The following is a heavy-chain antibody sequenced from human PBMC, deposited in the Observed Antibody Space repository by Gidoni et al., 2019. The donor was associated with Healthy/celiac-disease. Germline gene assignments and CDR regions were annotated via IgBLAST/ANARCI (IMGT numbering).Heavy chain of an antibody. Sequence: EVQLVQSGAEVKKPGESRRISCKGSGYSFTSYWISWVRQMPGKGLEWRGSIAPSDSYTNYSPSFQGHVTIAADKSISTAYLQWSSLEASDTAMYYCARHGAAMVSFDYWGQGTLVTVSS. CDR2: IAPSDSYT. D-gene: IGHD5-18*01. CDR1: GYSFTSYW. CDR3: ARHGAAMVSFDY. J-gene: IGHJ4*02. V-gene: IGHV5-10-1*03.